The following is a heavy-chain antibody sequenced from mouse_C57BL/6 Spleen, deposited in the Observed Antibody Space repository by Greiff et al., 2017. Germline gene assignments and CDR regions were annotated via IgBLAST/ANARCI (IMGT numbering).Heavy chain of an antibody. CDR2: IYPGSGST. CDR1: GYTFTSYW. V-gene: IGHV1-55*01. D-gene: IGHD2-4*01. CDR3: ARSGYDYDDAWFAY. J-gene: IGHJ3*01. Sequence: QVQLQQPGAELVKPGASVKMSCKASGYTFTSYWITWVKQRPGQGLEWIGDIYPGSGSTNYNEKFKSKATLTVAPSSSTAYMQLSSLTSEDSAVYYCARSGYDYDDAWFAYWGQGTLVTVSA.